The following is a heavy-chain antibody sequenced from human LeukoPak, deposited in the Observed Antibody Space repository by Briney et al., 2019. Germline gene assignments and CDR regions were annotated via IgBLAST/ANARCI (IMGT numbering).Heavy chain of an antibody. D-gene: IGHD6-13*01. V-gene: IGHV3-30*18. CDR2: ISYDGTNK. Sequence: PGGSLRLSCAASGFTFSSYAMHWVRQAPGKGLEWVAVISYDGTNKFYLDSVKGRFTISRDSSKNTLYLQMNSLRAEDTAVYCCAKGGQQLDSWGQGTLVTVSS. CDR1: GFTFSSYA. J-gene: IGHJ4*02. CDR3: AKGGQQLDS.